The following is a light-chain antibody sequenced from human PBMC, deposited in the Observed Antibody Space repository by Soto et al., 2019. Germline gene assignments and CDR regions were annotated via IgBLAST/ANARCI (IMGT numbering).Light chain of an antibody. J-gene: IGLJ1*01. CDR1: STDVGGYNY. CDR2: EVT. V-gene: IGLV2-14*01. Sequence: QSAVAQPSCVSGSPGQSITISCTGTSTDVGGYNYVSWYQHHSGKAPKLLIYEVTNRPSGISDRFSGSKSVNTASLTISGLQAEDESDYYCGSYSSTDTPFVFGTGTKVTVL. CDR3: GSYSSTDTPFV.